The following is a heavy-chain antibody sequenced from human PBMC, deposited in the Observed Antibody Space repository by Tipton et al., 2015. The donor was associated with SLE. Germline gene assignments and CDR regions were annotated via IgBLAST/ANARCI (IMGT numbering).Heavy chain of an antibody. V-gene: IGHV3-48*03. J-gene: IGHJ6*02. Sequence: SLRLSCAASGFTFSSYEMNWVRQAPGKGLEWVSHISISGNSIYYADSVKGRFTISRDNAKNSLYLQMNSLTSEDTALYYCAKGRAKDYYYGMDVWGQGTTVTVSS. CDR3: AKGRAKDYYYGMDV. CDR2: ISISGNSI. CDR1: GFTFSSYE.